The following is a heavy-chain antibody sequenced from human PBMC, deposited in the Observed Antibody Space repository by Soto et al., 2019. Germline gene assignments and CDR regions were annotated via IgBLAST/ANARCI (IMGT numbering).Heavy chain of an antibody. CDR1: GGCISSSSYY. CDR2: IYYSGST. CDR3: ARLPRNCTNGVCYTSYYFDY. D-gene: IGHD2-8*01. V-gene: IGHV4-39*01. Sequence: SETLSLTSTVSGGCISSSSYYWGWIRQPPGKGLEWIGSIYYSGSTYYNPSLKSRVTISVDTSKNQFSLKLSSVTAADTAVYYCARLPRNCTNGVCYTSYYFDYWGQGTLVTVSS. J-gene: IGHJ4*02.